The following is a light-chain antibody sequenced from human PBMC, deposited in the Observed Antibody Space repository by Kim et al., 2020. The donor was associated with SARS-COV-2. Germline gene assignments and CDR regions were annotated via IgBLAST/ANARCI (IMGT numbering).Light chain of an antibody. Sequence: SSALTQDPAVSVALGQTVRITCQGDSLRSYYASWFQQKPGQAPVLVIYGKNNRPSGIPDRFSGSISGNTASLTITGAQAEDEADYYCNSRDSNTNMIFGGGTQLTVL. J-gene: IGLJ2*01. CDR3: NSRDSNTNMI. V-gene: IGLV3-19*01. CDR2: GKN. CDR1: SLRSYY.